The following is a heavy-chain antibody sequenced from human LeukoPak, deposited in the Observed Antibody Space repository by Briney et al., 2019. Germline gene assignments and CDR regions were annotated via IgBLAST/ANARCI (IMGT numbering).Heavy chain of an antibody. CDR1: GYTFTGYY. CDR3: ASPGFMVRGVINAFDI. D-gene: IGHD3-10*01. Sequence: ASVKVSCKASGYTFTGYYMHWVRQAPGQGLEWMGWINPNSGGTNYAQKFQGRVTMTRDTSISTAYMELSRLRSDDTAVYYCASPGFMVRGVINAFDIWGQGTMVTVSS. CDR2: INPNSGGT. J-gene: IGHJ3*02. V-gene: IGHV1-2*02.